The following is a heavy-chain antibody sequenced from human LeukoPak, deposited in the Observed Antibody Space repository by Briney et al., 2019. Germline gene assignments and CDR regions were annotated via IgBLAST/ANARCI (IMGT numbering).Heavy chain of an antibody. CDR3: ATRGLSGYFYGMDV. CDR2: LTTAGAT. CDR1: GFTVSRNY. V-gene: IGHV3-66*01. D-gene: IGHD3/OR15-3a*01. J-gene: IGHJ6*02. Sequence: GGSLRLSCAASGFTVSRNYMSWARLAPGKGLEWVSILTTAGATHYATSVKGRFTISRDNSKNTVYLQMNSLRAEDTAVYYCATRGLSGYFYGMDVWGQGTTVTVTS.